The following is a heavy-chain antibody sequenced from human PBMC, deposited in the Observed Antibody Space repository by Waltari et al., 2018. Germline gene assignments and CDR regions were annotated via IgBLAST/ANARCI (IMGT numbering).Heavy chain of an antibody. V-gene: IGHV1-8*03. CDR3: ARERDIVAEDAFDI. D-gene: IGHD5-12*01. Sequence: QVQLVQSGAEVKKPGASVKVSCKASGYTFTSYDINWVRQATGQGLEWMGWMNPNSGNTGYAQKFQGRVTITRNTSIGTAYMELSSLRSEDTAVYYCARERDIVAEDAFDIWGQGTMVTVSS. J-gene: IGHJ3*02. CDR2: MNPNSGNT. CDR1: GYTFTSYD.